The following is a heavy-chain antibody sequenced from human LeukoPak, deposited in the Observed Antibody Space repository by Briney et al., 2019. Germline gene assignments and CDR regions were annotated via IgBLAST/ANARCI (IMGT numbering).Heavy chain of an antibody. D-gene: IGHD6-6*01. CDR1: GFTFSSYA. J-gene: IGHJ4*02. CDR2: IKEDGSEK. CDR3: AREEAYSSSSDY. Sequence: GGSLRLSCAASGFTFSSYAMHWVRQAPGKGLEWVANIKEDGSEKDYVDSVKGRFTISRDNAKNSLYLQVNSLRAEDTAVYYCAREEAYSSSSDYWGQGTLVTVSS. V-gene: IGHV3-7*01.